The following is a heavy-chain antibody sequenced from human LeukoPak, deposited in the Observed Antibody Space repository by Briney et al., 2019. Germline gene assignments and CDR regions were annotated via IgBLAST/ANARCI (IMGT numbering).Heavy chain of an antibody. CDR1: GFTVSSNS. Sequence: GRSLRLSCAPSGFTVSSNSMSWVRQAPGKGLGWVSLLYTDGSTYYADSVKGRFTISRDNSKNTLYLQMNSLRAEDTAMYYCARGIWNADAHWGQGTRVTVSS. V-gene: IGHV3-53*01. CDR2: LYTDGST. CDR3: ARGIWNADAH. D-gene: IGHD1-1*01. J-gene: IGHJ4*02.